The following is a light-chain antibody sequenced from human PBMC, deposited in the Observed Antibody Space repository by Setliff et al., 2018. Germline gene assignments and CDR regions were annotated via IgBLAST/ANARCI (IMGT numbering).Light chain of an antibody. CDR3: TSYTISSTEV. CDR2: DVS. J-gene: IGLJ1*01. CDR1: SSDVGAYDY. V-gene: IGLV2-14*03. Sequence: QSALTQPASVSGSPGQSITISCTGSSSDVGAYDYVSWYQHHPGRAPKFMIYDVSKRPSGVSNRFSGSKSGNTASLTISGLQAEDEADYYCTSYTISSTEVFGTGTKVTVL.